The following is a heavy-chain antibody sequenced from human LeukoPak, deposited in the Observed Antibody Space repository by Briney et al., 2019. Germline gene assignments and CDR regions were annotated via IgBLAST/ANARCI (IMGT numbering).Heavy chain of an antibody. CDR2: IYSTGST. Sequence: PSETLSLTCTVSGGSISSYYWSWIRQPAGKGLEWIGRIYSTGSTNYNPSLKSRVTMSVDTSKNQFSLRLRSVTAADTAVYCARQIASAGTAGFDFWGRGALVTVSS. J-gene: IGHJ4*02. CDR1: GGSISSYY. CDR3: ARQIASAGTAGFDF. D-gene: IGHD6-13*01. V-gene: IGHV4-4*07.